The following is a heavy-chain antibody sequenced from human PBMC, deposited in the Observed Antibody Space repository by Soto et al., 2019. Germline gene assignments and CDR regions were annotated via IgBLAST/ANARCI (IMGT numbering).Heavy chain of an antibody. CDR3: ARHGSGTYYPHDY. CDR2: IHYSGRT. Sequence: QLQLQESGPGLVKPSETLSLTCTVSGGSITGAYYYWGWIRQSPGKGLEYIGSIHYSGRTYYNPSLQGRVTVSVDTSKNQFSLRLVSVTAADTAVYYCARHGSGTYYPHDYWGQGTLVTVSS. CDR1: GGSITGAYYY. J-gene: IGHJ4*02. V-gene: IGHV4-39*01. D-gene: IGHD3-10*01.